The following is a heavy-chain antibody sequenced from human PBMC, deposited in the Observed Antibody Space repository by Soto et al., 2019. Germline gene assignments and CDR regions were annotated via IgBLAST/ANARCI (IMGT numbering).Heavy chain of an antibody. CDR3: ARFTRGSSGDY. CDR2: IKEDGSDK. CDR1: GFTFNTYW. D-gene: IGHD6-25*01. V-gene: IGHV3-7*01. Sequence: LRLSCVASGFTFNTYWMSWVRQAPGKGLEWVANIKEDGSDKYYVDSVKGRFTISRDNAKNLLYLQMNSLGAGDTAMYYCARFTRGSSGDYWGQGTMVTVYS. J-gene: IGHJ4*02.